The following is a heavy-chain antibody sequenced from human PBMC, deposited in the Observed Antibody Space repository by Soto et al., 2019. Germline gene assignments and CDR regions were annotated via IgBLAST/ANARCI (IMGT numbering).Heavy chain of an antibody. CDR2: ISYDGSNK. Sequence: GGSLRLSCAASGFTFSSYAMHWVRQAPGTGLEWVAVISYDGSNKYYADSVKGRFTASRDNSKNTLYLQMNSLRAEDTAVYYCAKDPRIAATGPTSIRYYYYMDVWGKGTTVTVSS. D-gene: IGHD6-13*01. V-gene: IGHV3-30*18. CDR1: GFTFSSYA. J-gene: IGHJ6*03. CDR3: AKDPRIAATGPTSIRYYYYMDV.